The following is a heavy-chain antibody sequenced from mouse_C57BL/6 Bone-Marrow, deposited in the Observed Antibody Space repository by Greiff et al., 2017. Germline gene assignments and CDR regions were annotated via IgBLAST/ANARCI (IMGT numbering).Heavy chain of an antibody. Sequence: EVKLVESGGGLVKPGGSLKLSCAASGFTFSSYAMSWVRQTPEKRLEWVATISDGGSYTYYPDTVKGRFTISRDNAKNNLYLQMSHLKSADTAMYYCVRGGDYGAPSWFAYWGQGTLVTVSA. J-gene: IGHJ3*01. V-gene: IGHV5-4*03. CDR1: GFTFSSYA. CDR3: VRGGDYGAPSWFAY. D-gene: IGHD2-4*01. CDR2: ISDGGSYT.